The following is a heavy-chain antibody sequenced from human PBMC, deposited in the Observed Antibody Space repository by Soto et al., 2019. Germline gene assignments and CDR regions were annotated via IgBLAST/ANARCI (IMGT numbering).Heavy chain of an antibody. CDR3: ARGRGRYSSGWSWFDP. CDR1: GDSISSGYY. J-gene: IGHJ5*02. V-gene: IGHV4-38-2*01. CDR2: IFQSGST. D-gene: IGHD6-19*01. Sequence: PSETLSLTCAVSGDSISSGYYWAWIRQPPGKGLEWIGEIFQSGSTNYTPSLESRVTISVDKSKNQFSLTLTSVTAADTAVYFCARGRGRYSSGWSWFDPWGQGILVTVSS.